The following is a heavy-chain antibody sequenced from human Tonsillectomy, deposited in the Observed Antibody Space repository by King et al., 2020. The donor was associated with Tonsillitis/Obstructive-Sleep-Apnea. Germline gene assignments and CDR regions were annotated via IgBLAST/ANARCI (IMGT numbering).Heavy chain of an antibody. CDR1: GGSISSYY. CDR2: IYYSENT. Sequence: QLQESGPGLVKPSETLSLTCTVSGGSISSYYWSWIRQPPGKGLEWIGYIYYSENTNYNPSLKSRVTISVDTSKNQFSLQLSSVTAADTAVYYCARAYYDILTGFLDDAFDIWGQGTVVTVSS. V-gene: IGHV4-59*08. J-gene: IGHJ3*02. CDR3: ARAYYDILTGFLDDAFDI. D-gene: IGHD3-9*01.